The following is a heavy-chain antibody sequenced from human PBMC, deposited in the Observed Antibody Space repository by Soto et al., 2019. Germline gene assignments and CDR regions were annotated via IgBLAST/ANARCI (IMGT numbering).Heavy chain of an antibody. D-gene: IGHD1-7*01. Sequence: QVQLVESEGGVVQPGRSLRLSCAASGFTFSSYAMHWVGQAPGQGLEWVALISYDGSNKYYADSVKGRFTISRDNSKNTLYLQMNSLRPEDTAVYHCARDQGGTTLYYHGMDVWGQGTTVTVSS. J-gene: IGHJ6*02. CDR3: ARDQGGTTLYYHGMDV. CDR1: GFTFSSYA. CDR2: ISYDGSNK. V-gene: IGHV3-30-3*01.